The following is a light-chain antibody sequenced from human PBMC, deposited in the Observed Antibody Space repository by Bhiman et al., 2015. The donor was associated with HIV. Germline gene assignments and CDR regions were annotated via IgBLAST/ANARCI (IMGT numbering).Light chain of an antibody. V-gene: IGLV2-14*02. Sequence: QPASVSGSLGQSITISCTGSYSDVGSYNLVSWYQQHPGKAPKLIIYEVNKRPSGVPDRFSGSKSGTSASLAITGLQAEDEADYYCQSYDSSLSGRVFGGGTKLTVL. J-gene: IGLJ3*02. CDR1: YSDVGSYNL. CDR3: QSYDSSLSGRV. CDR2: EVN.